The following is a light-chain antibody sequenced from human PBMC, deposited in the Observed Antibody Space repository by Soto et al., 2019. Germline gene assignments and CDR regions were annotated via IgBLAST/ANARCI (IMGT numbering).Light chain of an antibody. J-gene: IGKJ4*01. V-gene: IGKV3-15*01. CDR1: QRVSSS. Sequence: DIVMTQAPSTLSVAPGERATLSCRASQRVSSSLAWYQQKPGQAPRLLIYGISTRSTVLPGRFIGSGSGTDFTLTISSLQSEDLAVYYCQQYNNWPLTFGGGTKVEIK. CDR2: GIS. CDR3: QQYNNWPLT.